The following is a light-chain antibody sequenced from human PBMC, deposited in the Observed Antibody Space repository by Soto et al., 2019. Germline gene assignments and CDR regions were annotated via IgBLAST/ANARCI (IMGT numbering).Light chain of an antibody. CDR1: SSDVGAYDF. CDR2: EVS. Sequence: QSVLTQPASMSGSPGQSIAISCTGTSSDVGAYDFVSWYQQHPDKAPKLLIYEVSNRPSGVSDRFSGSKSVNTATLTISGLQAEDEADYYCSSHTTSNTRVFGTGTKLTVL. J-gene: IGLJ1*01. V-gene: IGLV2-14*03. CDR3: SSHTTSNTRV.